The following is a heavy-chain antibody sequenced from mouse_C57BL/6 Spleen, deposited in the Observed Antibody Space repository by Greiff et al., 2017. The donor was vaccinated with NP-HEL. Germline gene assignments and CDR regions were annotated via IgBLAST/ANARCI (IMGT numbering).Heavy chain of an antibody. CDR2: IDPENGDT. D-gene: IGHD2-2*01. J-gene: IGHJ4*01. V-gene: IGHV14-4*01. CDR1: GFNIKDDY. Sequence: VHVKQSGAELVRPGASVKLSCTASGFNIKDDYMHWVKQRPEQGLEWIGWIDPENGDTEYASKFQGKATITADTSSNTAYLQLSSLTSEDTAVYYCTRGGYDPYYYAMDYWGQGTSVTVSS. CDR3: TRGGYDPYYYAMDY.